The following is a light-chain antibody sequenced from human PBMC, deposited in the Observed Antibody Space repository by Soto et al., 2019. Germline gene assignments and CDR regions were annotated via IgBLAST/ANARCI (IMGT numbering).Light chain of an antibody. CDR3: QQYGTPRSVT. CDR1: QSVDSNY. V-gene: IGKV3-20*01. J-gene: IGKJ5*01. Sequence: EIVLTQSPGTLSLSPGEEATLSCRASQSVDSNYLAWYQQKPGQTPRLIINGASGRADGIPHRFSGSGFGTDFTLTISKVEPEDFAVYYCQQYGTPRSVTFGQGTRLDI. CDR2: GAS.